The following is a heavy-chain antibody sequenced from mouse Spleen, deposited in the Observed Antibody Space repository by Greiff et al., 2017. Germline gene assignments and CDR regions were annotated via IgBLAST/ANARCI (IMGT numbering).Heavy chain of an antibody. J-gene: IGHJ4*01. D-gene: IGHD2-1*01. CDR3: ATYPYGNYEAMDY. Sequence: QVQLQQSGAELVKPGASVKLSCKASGYTFTSYWMQWVKQRPGQGLEWIGEIDPSDSYTNYNQKFKGKATLTVDTSSSTAYMQLSSLTSEDSAVYYCATYPYGNYEAMDYWGQGTSVTVSS. CDR2: IDPSDSYT. CDR1: GYTFTSYW. V-gene: IGHV1-50*01.